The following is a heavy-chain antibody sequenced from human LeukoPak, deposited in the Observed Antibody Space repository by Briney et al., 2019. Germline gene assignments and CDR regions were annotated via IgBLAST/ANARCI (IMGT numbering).Heavy chain of an antibody. CDR1: GYTFTSYY. CDR3: ARDEVYCSGGSCYPDY. D-gene: IGHD2-15*01. V-gene: IGHV1-46*03. Sequence: GASVKVSCKASGYTFTSYYMHWVRQAPGQGLEWMGIINPSGGSTSYAQKFQGRVTMTRDTSTSTVYVELSSLRSEDTAVYYCARDEVYCSGGSCYPDYWGQGTLVTVSS. CDR2: INPSGGST. J-gene: IGHJ4*02.